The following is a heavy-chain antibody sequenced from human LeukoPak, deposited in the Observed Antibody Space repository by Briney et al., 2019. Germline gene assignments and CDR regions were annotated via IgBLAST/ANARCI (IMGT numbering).Heavy chain of an antibody. V-gene: IGHV6-1*01. CDR2: TYYRSKWYN. D-gene: IGHD6-19*01. CDR1: GDXVSSDRAA. CDR3: AREEDYSSGWLTD. J-gene: IGHJ4*02. Sequence: SQTLSLTCAISGDXVSSDRAAWNWIRQSPSRGLEWLGRTYYRSKWYNDYAVSVKSRITINPDTSKKQFSLQLKYVTPEDTAVYYCAREEDYSSGWLTDWGQGTLVIVSS.